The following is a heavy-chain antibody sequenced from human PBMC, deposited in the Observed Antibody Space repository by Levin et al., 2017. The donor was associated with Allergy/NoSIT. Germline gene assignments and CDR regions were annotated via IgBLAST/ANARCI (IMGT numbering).Heavy chain of an antibody. D-gene: IGHD6-13*01. CDR3: ARLYDTSSWYENRFDP. Sequence: GGSLRLSCKASGYNFLSYWIGWVRQMPGKGLEWMGVIYPGDSDTRYSPSFQGQVTISADKSITTAYLQWSSLKASDTAMYYCARLYDTSSWYENRFDPWGQGTLVTVSS. V-gene: IGHV5-51*01. CDR1: GYNFLSYW. J-gene: IGHJ5*02. CDR2: IYPGDSDT.